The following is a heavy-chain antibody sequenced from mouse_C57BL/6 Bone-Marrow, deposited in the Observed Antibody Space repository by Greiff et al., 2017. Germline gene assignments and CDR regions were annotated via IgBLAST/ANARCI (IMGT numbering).Heavy chain of an antibody. Sequence: VHVKQSGAELVRPGASVKLSCTASGFNIKDDYMPWVKQRPEQCLEWIGWIDPENGDTEYASKFQGKATITADTASNTAYLQLSSLTSEDTAVYYCTTGSLYYYAMDYWGQGTSVSVSS. CDR3: TTGSLYYYAMDY. CDR2: IDPENGDT. D-gene: IGHD6-5*01. CDR1: GFNIKDDY. J-gene: IGHJ4*01. V-gene: IGHV14-4*01.